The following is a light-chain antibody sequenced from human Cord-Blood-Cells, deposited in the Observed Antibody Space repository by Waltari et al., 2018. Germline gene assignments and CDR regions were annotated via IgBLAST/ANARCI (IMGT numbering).Light chain of an antibody. CDR1: SSDVGSYKL. J-gene: IGLJ2*01. V-gene: IGLV2-23*01. CDR2: EGS. CDR3: CSYAGSSTVV. Sequence: QSALTQPASVSGSPGPSITISCTGPSSDVGSYKLVSWYQQHPGKAHKLMSYEGSKRPSGVSNRFSGSKSGNTASLTISGLQAEDEADYYCCSYAGSSTVVFGGGTKLTVL.